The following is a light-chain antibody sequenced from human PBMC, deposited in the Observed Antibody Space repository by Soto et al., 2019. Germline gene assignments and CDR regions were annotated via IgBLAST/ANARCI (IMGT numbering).Light chain of an antibody. CDR1: TGAVTSGYY. J-gene: IGLJ2*01. V-gene: IGLV7-43*01. Sequence: QTVVTQEPSLTVSPGGTVTLTCASSTGAVTSGYYPNWVQQKPGQTPRALIYSTDNKHSWTPARFSGSLLGGKAALTLSGAQSEDEAEYYCLLYFGGYVVFGGGTKVTVL. CDR2: STD. CDR3: LLYFGGYVV.